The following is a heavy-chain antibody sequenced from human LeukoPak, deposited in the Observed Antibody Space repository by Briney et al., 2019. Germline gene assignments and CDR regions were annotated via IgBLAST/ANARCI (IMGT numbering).Heavy chain of an antibody. CDR1: DLTFNSNG. V-gene: IGHV3-23*01. CDR3: AKRSGGPSPFDY. J-gene: IGHJ4*02. CDR2: ISGSGGST. D-gene: IGHD3-3*01. Sequence: PGGPLSLSCAASDLTFNSNGLGGFARAQGKGRNGVSSISGSGGSTYYADSVKGRFTISRDNSKNTLFLQMNSLRAEDTAVYYCAKRSGGPSPFDYWGQGTLVTVSS.